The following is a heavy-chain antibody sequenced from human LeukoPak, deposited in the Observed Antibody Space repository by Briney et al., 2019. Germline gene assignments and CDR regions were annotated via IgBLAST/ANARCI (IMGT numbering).Heavy chain of an antibody. CDR3: ARAPRDSSSSNYMRRFDY. Sequence: SETLSLTCAVSGYSLSSDNYWVWIRQPPGQGLEWTGGIYQSGSTYYNPSLKSRVTMSVDTSKNQFSLKLSSVTAADTGVYYCARAPRDSSSSNYMRRFDYWGQGTLVTVSS. CDR2: IYQSGST. J-gene: IGHJ4*02. D-gene: IGHD3-22*01. CDR1: GYSLSSDNY. V-gene: IGHV4-38-2*01.